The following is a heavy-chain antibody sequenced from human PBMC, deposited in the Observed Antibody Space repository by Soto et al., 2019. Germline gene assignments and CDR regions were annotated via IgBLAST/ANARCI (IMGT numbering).Heavy chain of an antibody. CDR3: ARPSLGSTSDGLDV. CDR1: GYSFTSYW. Sequence: EVQLVQSGAEVKEPGESLRISCKASGYSFTSYWIGWVRQMPGKGLEWMGVISPGDSDSRYRPSFEGQVTISADKSISPASLEWSSLKASDTATYYCARPSLGSTSDGLDVWGQGTRVTV. J-gene: IGHJ6*02. CDR2: ISPGDSDS. D-gene: IGHD6-25*01. V-gene: IGHV5-51*01.